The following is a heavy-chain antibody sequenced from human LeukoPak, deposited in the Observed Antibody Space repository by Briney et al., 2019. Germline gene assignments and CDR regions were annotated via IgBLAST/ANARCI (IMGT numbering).Heavy chain of an antibody. D-gene: IGHD3-10*01. CDR1: GGSISSSSYY. J-gene: IGHJ4*02. CDR2: IYYSGST. V-gene: IGHV4-39*01. Sequence: PSETLSLTCTVSGGSISSSSYYWGWIRQPPGKGLEWIGSIYYSGSTYYNPSLKSRVTISVDTSKNQFSLKLSSVTAADTAVYYCARRASGWFGELWNYWGQGTLVTVSS. CDR3: ARRASGWFGELWNY.